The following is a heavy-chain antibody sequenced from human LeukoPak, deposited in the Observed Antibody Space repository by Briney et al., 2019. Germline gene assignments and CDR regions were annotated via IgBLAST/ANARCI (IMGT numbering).Heavy chain of an antibody. CDR2: LHADGSEK. V-gene: IGHV3-7*01. D-gene: IGHD6-13*01. CDR3: AREGQQLVRDAFDV. Sequence: GGSLRLSCAAFGFSLSGYWMSWVRQAPGKGLEWVARLHADGSEKYYVDSVKGRFTISRDNAKNSLYLQMNSLRVEDTAVYYCAREGQQLVRDAFDVWGQGSMVTVSS. CDR1: GFSLSGYW. J-gene: IGHJ3*01.